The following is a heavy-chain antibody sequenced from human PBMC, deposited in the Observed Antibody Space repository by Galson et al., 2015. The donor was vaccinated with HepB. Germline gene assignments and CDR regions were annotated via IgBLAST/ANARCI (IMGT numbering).Heavy chain of an antibody. CDR3: ASRPRWGVIPP. J-gene: IGHJ5*02. CDR2: VSSRSSYT. D-gene: IGHD3-16*02. V-gene: IGHV3-11*03. CDR1: GFTFSDYY. Sequence: SLRLSCAASGFTFSDYYMRWIRQAPGKGLEWVSYVSSRSSYTDYVDSVKGRFTISRDFAKNSLYLQMNSLRAEDTAVYYCASRPRWGVIPPWGQGTLVTVSS.